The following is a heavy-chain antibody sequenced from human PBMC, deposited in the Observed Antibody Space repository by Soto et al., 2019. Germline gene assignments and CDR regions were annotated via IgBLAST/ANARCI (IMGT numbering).Heavy chain of an antibody. D-gene: IGHD3-16*01. J-gene: IGHJ6*02. CDR3: ARDPEGEGHYGMDV. Sequence: EVQLVESGGGLVQPGGSLRLSCAASGFTVSSNYMSWVRQAPGKGLEWVSVIYSGGSTYYADSVKGRFTISRDNSKNTLYLQMNSLRAEDTAVYYCARDPEGEGHYGMDVWGQGTTVTVSS. CDR1: GFTVSSNY. V-gene: IGHV3-66*01. CDR2: IYSGGST.